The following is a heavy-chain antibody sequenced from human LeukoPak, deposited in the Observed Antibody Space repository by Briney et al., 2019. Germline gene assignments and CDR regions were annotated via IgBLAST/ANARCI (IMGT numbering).Heavy chain of an antibody. J-gene: IGHJ4*02. CDR2: IYRSGST. CDR3: ARVGITMVRGVSDY. V-gene: IGHV4-30-2*01. D-gene: IGHD3-10*01. CDR1: GGSISSGGYY. Sequence: SQTLSLTCTVSGGSISSGGYYWSWIRQPPGKGLEWIGYIYRSGSTYYSPSLKSRVTISVDRSKNQFSLKLSSVTAADTAVYYCARVGITMVRGVSDYWGQGTLVTVSS.